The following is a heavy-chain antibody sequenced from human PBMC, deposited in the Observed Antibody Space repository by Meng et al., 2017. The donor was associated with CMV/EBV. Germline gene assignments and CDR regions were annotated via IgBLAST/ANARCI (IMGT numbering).Heavy chain of an antibody. Sequence: HVQLPHWRAGLLKPSDSTSLPRADYGRSLTGNCCSWIRKHPGKVLERIGEINHSGSTNYNPSLKSRLTISVETSKNQFSLKLSSVHAADTAVYYCARGGNWFDPWGQGTLVTVSS. CDR1: GRSLTGNC. V-gene: IGHV4-34*01. CDR3: ARGGNWFDP. CDR2: INHSGST. J-gene: IGHJ5*02.